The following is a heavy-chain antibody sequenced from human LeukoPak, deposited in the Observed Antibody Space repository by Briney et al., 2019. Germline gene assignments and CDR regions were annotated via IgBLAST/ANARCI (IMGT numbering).Heavy chain of an antibody. CDR3: AQPDF. Sequence: GGSLRLTCVASGITFRSSSMHWVRQAPGKGLEWLAFIRFDGSTKYYADYVKGRFTVSRDNSKSTLYLQMNSLRAEDTAVYYFAQPDFWGQGTLVAVSS. CDR1: GITFRSSS. J-gene: IGHJ4*02. V-gene: IGHV3-30*02. CDR2: IRFDGSTK.